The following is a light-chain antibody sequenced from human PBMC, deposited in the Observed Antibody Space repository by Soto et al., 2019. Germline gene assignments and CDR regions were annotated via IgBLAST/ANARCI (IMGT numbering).Light chain of an antibody. Sequence: QSVLTHPPSVSGAPGQRVTISCTGTSSNVGACYDVHWYQQLPGTAPKLLIYGDSNRPSGVPDRFSGSKSGTSASLAITGLHAEDEAADYYRYSDRSLSAWVFGGGTKVTVL. J-gene: IGLJ3*02. CDR3: RYSDRSLSAWV. V-gene: IGLV1-40*01. CDR2: GDS. CDR1: SSNVGACYD.